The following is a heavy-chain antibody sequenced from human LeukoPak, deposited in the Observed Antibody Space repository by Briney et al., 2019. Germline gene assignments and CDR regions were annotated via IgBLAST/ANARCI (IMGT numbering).Heavy chain of an antibody. CDR1: GYSFTSHN. Sequence: ASVKVSCKASGYSFTSHNINWVRQATGQGLEYMGWVSPSSGNTAYAQEFQGRVTMTRDASIYTAYVELSGLTSEDTAVYYCARGHPGYASGWPDYWGQGTLVTVSS. CDR2: VSPSSGNT. J-gene: IGHJ4*02. D-gene: IGHD6-19*01. V-gene: IGHV1-8*01. CDR3: ARGHPGYASGWPDY.